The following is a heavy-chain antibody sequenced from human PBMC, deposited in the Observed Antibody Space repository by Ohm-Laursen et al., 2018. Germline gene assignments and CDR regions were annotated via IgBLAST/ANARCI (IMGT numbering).Heavy chain of an antibody. CDR2: VYHSGIT. CDR1: GGFIRNFF. V-gene: IGHV4-59*08. CDR3: ARHRAGYCSGGNCYSYYYYGLDV. Sequence: TLSLTCNVSGGFIRNFFWGWIRQPPGKGLEYIGYVYHSGITNYNPSLESRVTMSVDTSKNQFSLELSSVTAADTAVYYCARHRAGYCSGGNCYSYYYYGLDVWGQGTTVTVSS. D-gene: IGHD2-15*01. J-gene: IGHJ6*02.